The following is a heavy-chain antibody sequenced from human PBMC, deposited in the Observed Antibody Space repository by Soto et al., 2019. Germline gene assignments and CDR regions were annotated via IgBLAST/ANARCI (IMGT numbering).Heavy chain of an antibody. Sequence: ASVKVSCKASGGTFSSYAISWVRQAPGQVLEWMGVIIPIFGTANYAQKFQGRVTITADESTSTAYMELSSLRSEDTAVYSCASHIVGATPVDYWGQGTLVTVSS. D-gene: IGHD1-26*01. CDR3: ASHIVGATPVDY. CDR2: IIPIFGTA. J-gene: IGHJ4*02. V-gene: IGHV1-69*13. CDR1: GGTFSSYA.